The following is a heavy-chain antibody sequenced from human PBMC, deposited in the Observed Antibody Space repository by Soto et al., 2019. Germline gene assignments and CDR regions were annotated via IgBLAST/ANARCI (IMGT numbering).Heavy chain of an antibody. J-gene: IGHJ5*02. CDR2: ISSSSSYT. D-gene: IGHD3-3*01. V-gene: IGHV3-11*06. Sequence: GGSLRLSCAASGFTLSDYYMSWIRQAPGKGLEWVSYISSSSSYTNYADSVKGRFTISRDNAKNSLYLQMNSLRAEDTAVYYCARSTIFGANWFDPWGQGTLVTVS. CDR3: ARSTIFGANWFDP. CDR1: GFTLSDYY.